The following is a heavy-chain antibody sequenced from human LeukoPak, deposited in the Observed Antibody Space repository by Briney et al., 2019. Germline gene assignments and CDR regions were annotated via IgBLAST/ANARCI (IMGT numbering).Heavy chain of an antibody. V-gene: IGHV3-23*01. Sequence: PGGSLRLSCAASGFRFSSHAMSWVRQAPEKGLEWVSTISGTGANTFYVDSVKGRFTISRDNSKNTLSLQMNSLTADDAAVYYCARGTDYSSSWLFDYWGQGILVTVSS. CDR1: GFRFSSHA. J-gene: IGHJ4*02. D-gene: IGHD6-13*01. CDR3: ARGTDYSSSWLFDY. CDR2: ISGTGANT.